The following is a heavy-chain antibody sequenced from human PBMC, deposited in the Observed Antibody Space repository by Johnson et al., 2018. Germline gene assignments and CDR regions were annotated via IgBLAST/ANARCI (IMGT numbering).Heavy chain of an antibody. Sequence: VQLLESGAEVKKXRASVRVXCKASGYTFTSFDINWVRQAPGQGLEWMGWMNPNRGNTGHAQKFQGRVTMTRHTDIGTAYIELSSLRSEDTAVYYCARGAVRVLEWLHPPDVAFDIWGQGTRVTVSS. D-gene: IGHD3-3*01. CDR2: MNPNRGNT. CDR1: GYTFTSFD. J-gene: IGHJ3*02. CDR3: ARGAVRVLEWLHPPDVAFDI. V-gene: IGHV1-8*01.